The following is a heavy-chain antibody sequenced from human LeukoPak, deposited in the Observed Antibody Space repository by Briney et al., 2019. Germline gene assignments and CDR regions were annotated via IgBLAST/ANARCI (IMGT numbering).Heavy chain of an antibody. CDR1: GFTFDDYA. CDR2: ISWNSGSI. J-gene: IGHJ4*02. V-gene: IGHV3-9*01. Sequence: GRSLRLSCAASGFTFDDYAMHWVRQAPGKGLEWVSGISWNSGSIGYADSVKGRFTISRDNAKNSLYLQMNSLRAEDTALYYCAKGVYSSGWYYYFDYWGQGTLVTVSS. D-gene: IGHD6-19*01. CDR3: AKGVYSSGWYYYFDY.